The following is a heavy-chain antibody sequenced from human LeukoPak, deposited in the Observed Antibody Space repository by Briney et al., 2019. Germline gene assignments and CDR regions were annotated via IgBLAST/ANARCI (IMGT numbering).Heavy chain of an antibody. V-gene: IGHV3-21*01. J-gene: IGHJ4*02. CDR3: ARRLGGEFDY. CDR2: ISSSSSYI. D-gene: IGHD3-10*01. CDR1: GLTFSSYS. Sequence: GGSLRLSCAASGLTFSSYSMNWVRQAPGKGLEWVSSISSSSSYIYYADSVKGRFTISRDNAKNSLYLQMNSLRAEDTAVYYCARRLGGEFDYWGQGTLVTVSS.